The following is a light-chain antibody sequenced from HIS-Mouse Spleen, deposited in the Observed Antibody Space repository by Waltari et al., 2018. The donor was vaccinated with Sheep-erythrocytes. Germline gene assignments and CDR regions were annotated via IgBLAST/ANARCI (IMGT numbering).Light chain of an antibody. V-gene: IGLV3-10*01. CDR1: ALPKKS. Sequence: SYELTQPPSVSVSPGQTARITCSGDALPKKSAYWYQQKSGQAHVLVIYEDSKRPPGIPERFSGSTSGTMATLTISGAQVEDEADYYCYSTDSSGNHWVFGGGTKLTVL. J-gene: IGLJ3*02. CDR2: EDS. CDR3: YSTDSSGNHWV.